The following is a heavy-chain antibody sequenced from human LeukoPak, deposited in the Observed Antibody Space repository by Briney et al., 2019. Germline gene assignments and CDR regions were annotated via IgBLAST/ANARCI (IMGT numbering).Heavy chain of an antibody. CDR2: IYPGDSDT. CDR3: ARGDGYNYDY. D-gene: IGHD5-24*01. V-gene: IGHV5-51*01. J-gene: IGHJ4*02. Sequence: GESLKISCKGTGYPFATNWIGWVRQMPGKGLEWMGIIYPGDSDTRYSPSFQGQVIISADKSISTAYLQWSSLKASDTAMYYCARGDGYNYDYWGQGTLVTVSS. CDR1: GYPFATNW.